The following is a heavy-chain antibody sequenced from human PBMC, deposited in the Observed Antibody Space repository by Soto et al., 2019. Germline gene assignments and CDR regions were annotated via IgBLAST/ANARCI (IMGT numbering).Heavy chain of an antibody. D-gene: IGHD4-17*01. J-gene: IGHJ4*02. Sequence: QLQLQESGSGQVKPSQTLSLTCAVSGGSISSGGYSWSWIRQPPGKGLEWIGYIYHSGSTYYNPSLKSRVTISVDRSKNQCSLKLSSVTAADTAVYYCARASTTVTTLDYWGQGTLVTVSS. V-gene: IGHV4-30-2*01. CDR1: GGSISSGGYS. CDR3: ARASTTVTTLDY. CDR2: IYHSGST.